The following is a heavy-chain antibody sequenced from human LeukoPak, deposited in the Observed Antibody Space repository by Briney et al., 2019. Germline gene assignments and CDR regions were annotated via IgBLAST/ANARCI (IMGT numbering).Heavy chain of an antibody. CDR3: ARELYASGLGDY. CDR2: INPNSGGT. Sequence: ASVKVSCKASGYTFTGYYMHWVRQAPGQGLEWMGWINPNSGGTNYAQKFQGRVTMTRDTSTSTAYMELRGLKSDDTAIYYCARELYASGLGDYWGQGTLVTVSS. V-gene: IGHV1-2*02. J-gene: IGHJ4*02. D-gene: IGHD3-10*01. CDR1: GYTFTGYY.